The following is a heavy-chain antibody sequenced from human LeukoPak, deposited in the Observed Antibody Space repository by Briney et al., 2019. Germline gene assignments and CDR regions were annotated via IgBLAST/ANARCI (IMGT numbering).Heavy chain of an antibody. Sequence: SETLSLTCTVSGGSISSYYWSWIRQPPGKGLEWIGYIYYSGSTNYNPSLKSRVTISVDTSKNQFSLKLSSVTAADTAVYYCARKYDYGDCVLDAFDIWGQGTMVTVSS. CDR2: IYYSGST. J-gene: IGHJ3*02. CDR1: GGSISSYY. CDR3: ARKYDYGDCVLDAFDI. D-gene: IGHD4-17*01. V-gene: IGHV4-59*01.